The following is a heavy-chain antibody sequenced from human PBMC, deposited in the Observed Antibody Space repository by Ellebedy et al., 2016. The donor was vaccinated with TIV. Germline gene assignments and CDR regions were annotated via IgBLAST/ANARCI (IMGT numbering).Heavy chain of an antibody. CDR3: AREKGGASSWFRPPDY. D-gene: IGHD6-13*01. CDR1: GFTFSSYS. J-gene: IGHJ4*02. CDR2: ISSSGSSI. V-gene: IGHV3-48*02. Sequence: PGGSLRLSCAASGFTFSSYSMMWVRQAPGKGLEWVSYISSSGSSIYYTDSVKGRFTISRDNAKNSLFLQMNSLRDEDTAGFSCAREKGGASSWFRPPDYWGQGTLVTVSS.